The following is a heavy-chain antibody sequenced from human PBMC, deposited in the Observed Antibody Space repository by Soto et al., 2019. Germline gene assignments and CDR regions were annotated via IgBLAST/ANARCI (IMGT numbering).Heavy chain of an antibody. CDR2: ISSSSSYI. J-gene: IGHJ4*02. D-gene: IGHD6-13*01. Sequence: EVQLVESGGGLVKPGGSLRLSCAASGFTFSSYSMNWVRQAPGKGLEWVSSISSSSSYIYYADSVKGRFTISRDNAKNSLYLQMNSLIAEDTAVYYCARGAAAGTPGFDYWGQGTLVTVSS. CDR1: GFTFSSYS. CDR3: ARGAAAGTPGFDY. V-gene: IGHV3-21*01.